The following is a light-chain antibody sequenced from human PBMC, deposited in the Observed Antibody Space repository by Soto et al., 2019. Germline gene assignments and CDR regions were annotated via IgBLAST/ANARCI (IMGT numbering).Light chain of an antibody. Sequence: DIQMTQSPPSMSASVGDRVTITCRASQDVSNDLGWFQQKPGKAPRRLIYGASSLESGVPSRFSGTRSGTEFILTITNVQPEDFATYYCLQHTYIWSFGQGTKVDI. CDR2: GAS. V-gene: IGKV1-17*02. CDR1: QDVSND. CDR3: LQHTYIWS. J-gene: IGKJ1*01.